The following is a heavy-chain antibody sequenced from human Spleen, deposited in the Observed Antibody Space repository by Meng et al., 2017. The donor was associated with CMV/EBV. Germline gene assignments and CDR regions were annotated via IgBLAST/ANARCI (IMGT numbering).Heavy chain of an antibody. V-gene: IGHV4-39*01. Sequence: SETLSLTCTVSGGSISSSSYYWGWIRQPPGKGLEWIGSICYSGSTYYHPSLKSRVTISVATSKNQFSLKLSSVTAADTAVYYCARSSGAIWGQGTMVTVSS. CDR2: ICYSGST. CDR3: ARSSGAI. CDR1: GGSISSSSYY. D-gene: IGHD6-6*01. J-gene: IGHJ3*02.